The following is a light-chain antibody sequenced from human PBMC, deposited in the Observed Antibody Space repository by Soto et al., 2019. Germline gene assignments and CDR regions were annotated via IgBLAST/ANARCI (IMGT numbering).Light chain of an antibody. CDR2: DNQ. CDR3: GTWDSSLTIGVI. CDR1: SSNVGKNF. Sequence: QSVLTQPPSVSEAPGQKVSISCSGSSSNVGKNFVSWYQHVPGKAPKLLIYDNQKRPSGIPDRFSASKSGTLATLDITGLQTGDEADYYCGTWDSSLTIGVIFGGGTKVTVL. J-gene: IGLJ2*01. V-gene: IGLV1-51*01.